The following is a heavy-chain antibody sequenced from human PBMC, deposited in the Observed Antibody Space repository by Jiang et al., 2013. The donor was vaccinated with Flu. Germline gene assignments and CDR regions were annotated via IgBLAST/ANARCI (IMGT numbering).Heavy chain of an antibody. D-gene: IGHD1-26*01. Sequence: TELSMHWVRQAPGKGLEWMGGFDPEDGETIYAQKFQGRVTMTEDTSTDTAYMELSSLRSEDTAVYYCATDQGIVGALDYWGQGTLVTVSS. CDR2: FDPEDGET. CDR3: ATDQGIVGALDY. V-gene: IGHV1-24*01. CDR1: TELS. J-gene: IGHJ4*02.